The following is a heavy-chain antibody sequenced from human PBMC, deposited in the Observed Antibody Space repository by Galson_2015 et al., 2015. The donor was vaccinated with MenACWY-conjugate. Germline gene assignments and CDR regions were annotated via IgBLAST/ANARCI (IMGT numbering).Heavy chain of an antibody. CDR3: ARGSAPSGFPP. J-gene: IGHJ5*02. V-gene: IGHV4-59*01. CDR2: IYYSGST. CDR1: GGSISSSH. Sequence: SETLSLTCTVSGGSISSSHWSWIRQPPGKGLEWIGYIYYSGSTNYNPSLKSRVTISVDTSKNQFSLKLSSVTAADTAVYYCARGSAPSGFPPWGQGTLGTVSS.